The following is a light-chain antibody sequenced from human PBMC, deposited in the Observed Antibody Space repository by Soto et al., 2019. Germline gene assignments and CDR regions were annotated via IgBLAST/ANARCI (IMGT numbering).Light chain of an antibody. CDR2: GAS. Sequence: EIVMTQPPATLSVSPGERATLSCRASESVSSNLAWYQQKPGQAPRLLIYGASTRATGIPARFSGSGSGTEFTLTISSLQSEDFALYYCQQYNNWPLTFGGGTKVDIK. J-gene: IGKJ4*01. V-gene: IGKV3-15*01. CDR1: ESVSSN. CDR3: QQYNNWPLT.